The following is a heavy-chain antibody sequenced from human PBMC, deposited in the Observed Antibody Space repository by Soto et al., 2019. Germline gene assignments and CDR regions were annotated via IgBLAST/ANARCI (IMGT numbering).Heavy chain of an antibody. D-gene: IGHD5-18*01. J-gene: IGHJ4*01. CDR2: IYPGDSDT. CDR3: ARLSGYSSGRVDY. CDR1: GYSFTRNW. V-gene: IGHV5-51*01. Sequence: GESLKISCKGSGYSFTRNWIGWVRQMPGKGLEWMGIIYPGDSDTTYSPSFQGQVIISVEKSISTAYLQWSSLKASDTAMYYCARLSGYSSGRVDYWGHGTLVTGSS.